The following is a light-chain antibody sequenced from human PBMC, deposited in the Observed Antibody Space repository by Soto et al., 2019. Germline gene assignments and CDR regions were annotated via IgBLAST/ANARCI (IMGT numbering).Light chain of an antibody. CDR2: KTS. Sequence: DIQMTQSPSTLSAFVGDRVTITCRARQSIGRWLAWHQQNAGKAPNLLIYKTSSLEIGVPSRFSGSGSETEFTLTIISLQPDDFATYYCQQYSSFPCTFGQGTKVEIK. CDR3: QQYSSFPCT. V-gene: IGKV1-5*03. J-gene: IGKJ1*01. CDR1: QSIGRW.